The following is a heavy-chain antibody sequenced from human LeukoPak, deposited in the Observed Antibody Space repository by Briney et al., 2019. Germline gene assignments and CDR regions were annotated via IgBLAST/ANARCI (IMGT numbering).Heavy chain of an antibody. D-gene: IGHD6-13*01. CDR2: ISWNSGSI. Sequence: PGGSLRLSCAASGFTFDDYAMHWVRQAPGKGLEWVSGISWNSGSIGYADSVKGRFTISRDNAKNSLYLQMNSLRAEDMALYYCARGIAAAEYWGQGTLVTVSS. CDR3: ARGIAAAEY. J-gene: IGHJ4*02. V-gene: IGHV3-9*03. CDR1: GFTFDDYA.